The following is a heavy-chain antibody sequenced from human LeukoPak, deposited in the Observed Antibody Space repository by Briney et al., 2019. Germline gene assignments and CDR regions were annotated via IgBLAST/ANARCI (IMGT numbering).Heavy chain of an antibody. CDR3: VKSYYDSTGYSGRFDP. J-gene: IGHJ5*02. V-gene: IGHV4-61*02. CDR1: GGSFSSGRDY. Sequence: SETLSLTCTVSGGSFSSGRDYWNWIRQPAGKGLEWIGRIYTSGSTHYNPSLKSRVTMSLDTSRNQVSLKLSSVTAADTAIYYCVKSYYDSTGYSGRFDPWGQGTLVTVSS. CDR2: IYTSGST. D-gene: IGHD3-22*01.